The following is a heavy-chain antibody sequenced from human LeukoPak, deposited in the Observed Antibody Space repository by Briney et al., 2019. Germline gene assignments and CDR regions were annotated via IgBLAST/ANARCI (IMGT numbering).Heavy chain of an antibody. V-gene: IGHV3-9*01. CDR1: GFTFDDYA. J-gene: IGHJ3*02. D-gene: IGHD1-1*01. Sequence: PGRSLRLSCAASGFTFDDYAMHWVRQAPGKGLEWVSGISWNSGSIGYADSVKGRFTISRDNAKNSLYLQMNSLRAEDTALYYCAKVIVYNWNENDAFDIWGQGTMVTVSS. CDR3: AKVIVYNWNENDAFDI. CDR2: ISWNSGSI.